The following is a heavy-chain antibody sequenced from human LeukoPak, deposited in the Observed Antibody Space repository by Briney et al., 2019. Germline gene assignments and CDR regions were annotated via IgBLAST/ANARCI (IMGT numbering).Heavy chain of an antibody. CDR3: ARGSGWYQ. Sequence: GGSLRLSCAVSGFNISNYWMTWVRQAPGGGLEWVANMRQDGNSKYYVDSVKGRFTISRDNSWDTLFLQMNSLRPEDTAMYYCARGSGWYQWGQGTLVTVSS. J-gene: IGHJ4*02. CDR1: GFNISNYW. CDR2: MRQDGNSK. V-gene: IGHV3-7*03. D-gene: IGHD6-19*01.